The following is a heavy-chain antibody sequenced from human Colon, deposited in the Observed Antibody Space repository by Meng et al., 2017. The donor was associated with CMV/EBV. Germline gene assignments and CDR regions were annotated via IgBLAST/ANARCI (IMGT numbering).Heavy chain of an antibody. CDR3: ARGSGTTRAYSYADAY. V-gene: IGHV3-30-3*01. J-gene: IGHJ4*02. Sequence: QVQLVESGXGVVQPGRSLRVSXAASGFTFRNYTIHWVRQAPGKGLEWVAVTSYDGNNKYYADSVKGRFTISSDKSKNTVYLQMNSLRVGDTAVYYCARGSGTTRAYSYADAYWGQGTLVTVSS. D-gene: IGHD5-12*01. CDR2: TSYDGNNK. CDR1: GFTFRNYT.